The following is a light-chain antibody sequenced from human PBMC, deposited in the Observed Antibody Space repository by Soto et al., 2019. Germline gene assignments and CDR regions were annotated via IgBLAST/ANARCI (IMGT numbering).Light chain of an antibody. J-gene: IGLJ2*01. CDR2: EVS. Sequence: QSALTQPASVSGSPGQSITISCTGTSSDVGGYNYVSWYQQRPGKAPKLMIYEVSNRPSGVANRLSGSKSGNTAARTISVLHAEDEAEDDCSSDTSSSTLLVFGGGTKLTVL. CDR3: SSDTSSSTLLV. CDR1: SSDVGGYNY. V-gene: IGLV2-14*01.